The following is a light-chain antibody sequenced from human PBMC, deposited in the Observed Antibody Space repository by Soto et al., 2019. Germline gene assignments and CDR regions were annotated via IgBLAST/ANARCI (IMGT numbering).Light chain of an antibody. CDR3: QQYGSSSWT. V-gene: IGKV3-20*01. CDR2: GAS. Sequence: EIVMTQSPATLSVSPGGRATLSCRASQSISSSYLAWYQQRPGQAPRLLIYGASSRATGIPDRFSGSGSGTEFTLTISRLEPEDFAVYYCQQYGSSSWTFGQGTKVDIK. CDR1: QSISSSY. J-gene: IGKJ1*01.